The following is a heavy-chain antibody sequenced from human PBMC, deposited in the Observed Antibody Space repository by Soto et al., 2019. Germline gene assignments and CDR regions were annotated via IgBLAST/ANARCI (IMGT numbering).Heavy chain of an antibody. CDR3: ARWGVSSPFYY. V-gene: IGHV4-39*01. J-gene: IGHJ4*02. CDR1: GGSISSSSYY. CDR2: IYYSGST. D-gene: IGHD6-19*01. Sequence: QLQLQESGPGLVKPSETLSLTCTVSGGSISSSSYYWGWIRQSPGKGLEWIGNIYYSGSTYYNPSLMSRVTISVATSKNQFSLKLSSVSAAYTAVYYCARWGVSSPFYYGCQGTLVTVS.